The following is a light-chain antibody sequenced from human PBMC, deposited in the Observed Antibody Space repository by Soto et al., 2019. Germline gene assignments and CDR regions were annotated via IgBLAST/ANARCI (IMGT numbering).Light chain of an antibody. CDR2: DAS. Sequence: DLQLPPTPSTLSASVGDRVTITCLASQSIATYLTWYQQKPGKAPKLLIYDASSLKSGVPSRFSGSGSGTEFTLTISSLQPDDFATYYCQHYNSYPIPFGQGTRLDI. CDR1: QSIATY. V-gene: IGKV1-5*01. J-gene: IGKJ5*01. CDR3: QHYNSYPIP.